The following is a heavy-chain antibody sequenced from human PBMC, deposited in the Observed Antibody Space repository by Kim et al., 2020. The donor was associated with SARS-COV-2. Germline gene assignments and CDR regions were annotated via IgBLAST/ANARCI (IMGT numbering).Heavy chain of an antibody. CDR2: ISAYNGNT. CDR1: GYTFTSYG. Sequence: ASVKVSCKASGYTFTSYGISWVRQAPGQGLEWMGWISAYNGNTNYAQKLQGRVTMTTDTSTSTAYMALRSLRSDDTAVYYCASNEPEGSYYYYYGMDVWGQGTRVSVSS. CDR3: ASNEPEGSYYYYYGMDV. D-gene: IGHD2-8*01. V-gene: IGHV1-18*01. J-gene: IGHJ6*02.